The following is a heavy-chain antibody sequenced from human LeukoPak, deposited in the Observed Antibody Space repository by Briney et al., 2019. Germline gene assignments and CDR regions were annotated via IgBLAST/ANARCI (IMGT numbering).Heavy chain of an antibody. J-gene: IGHJ4*02. CDR2: ISWNSGSI. D-gene: IGHD2-2*01. CDR1: GFTFDDYA. CDR3: AKDRYQLLFYYFDY. V-gene: IGHV3-9*03. Sequence: PGRSLRLSCAASGFTFDDYAMHWVRQAPGKGREGVSGISWNSGSIVYADSVKGRFTISRDNAKNSLYLKMNSLRAEDMALYYCAKDRYQLLFYYFDYWGQGTLVTVSS.